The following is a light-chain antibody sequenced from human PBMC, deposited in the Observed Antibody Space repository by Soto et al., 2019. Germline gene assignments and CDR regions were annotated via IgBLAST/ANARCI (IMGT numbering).Light chain of an antibody. CDR3: LQDFNYPRT. Sequence: AIQLTQSPSSLSASVGDRVTITCRASQAIRNDLCWYQQKPGKPPKLLVCAAFTLPAGVPSRFSGGGYGTDVTLTISSLQPEDFATYYCLQDFNYPRTFGQGTKVEI. CDR2: AAF. J-gene: IGKJ1*01. CDR1: QAIRND. V-gene: IGKV1-6*01.